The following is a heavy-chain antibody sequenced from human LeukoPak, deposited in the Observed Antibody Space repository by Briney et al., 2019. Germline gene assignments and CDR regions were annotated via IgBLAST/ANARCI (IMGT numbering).Heavy chain of an antibody. D-gene: IGHD2-2*01. CDR2: IYYSGST. J-gene: IGHJ4*02. CDR1: GGSISSYY. V-gene: IGHV4-59*12. Sequence: PSETLSLTCTVSGGSISSYYWSWIRQPPGKGLEWIGYIYYSGSTNYNPSLKSRVTMSVDTSKNQFSLKLSSVTAADTAVYYCARSRRTGHFDYWGQGTLVTVSS. CDR3: ARSRRTGHFDY.